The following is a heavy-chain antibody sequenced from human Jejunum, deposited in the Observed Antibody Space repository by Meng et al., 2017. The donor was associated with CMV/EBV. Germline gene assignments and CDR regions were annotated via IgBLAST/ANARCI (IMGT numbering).Heavy chain of an antibody. J-gene: IGHJ4*02. Sequence: SCKASGYAFNTFDINWVRQAPGQGLEWMGWVSPNSDNAGYAQSFQGRVTFTRNSSIATAYMELSSLTYEDTAVYYCARLSPYSFAYGYWGQGTLVTVSS. CDR1: GYAFNTFD. CDR2: VSPNSDNA. CDR3: ARLSPYSFAYGY. D-gene: IGHD5-18*01. V-gene: IGHV1-8*03.